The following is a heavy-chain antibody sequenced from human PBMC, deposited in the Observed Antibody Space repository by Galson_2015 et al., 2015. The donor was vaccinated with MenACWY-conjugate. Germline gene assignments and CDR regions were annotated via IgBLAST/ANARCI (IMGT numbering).Heavy chain of an antibody. J-gene: IGHJ4*02. D-gene: IGHD6-13*01. CDR1: GFPFSTYW. CDR3: ARDSLLQHLAPGCSY. Sequence: SLRLSCAASGFPFSTYWMSWVRQAPGKGLEWVANIKQDGSEKYYVDSVKGRFTISRDNAKNSLYLQMTSLRVEDTAVYYCARDSLLQHLAPGCSYWGQGTLVTVSS. V-gene: IGHV3-7*03. CDR2: IKQDGSEK.